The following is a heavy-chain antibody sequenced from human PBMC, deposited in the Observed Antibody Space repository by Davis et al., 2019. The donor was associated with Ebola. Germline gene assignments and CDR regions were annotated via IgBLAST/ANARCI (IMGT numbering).Heavy chain of an antibody. CDR2: INHSGST. CDR1: GGAISSGGYY. CDR3: ARTEANYYYDSSGYHVRQYYFDY. D-gene: IGHD3-22*01. V-gene: IGHV4-39*01. Sequence: MPSETLSLTCTVSGGAISSGGYYWSWIRQPPGKGLEWFGEINHSGSTYYNPSLKSRVTISVDTSKNQFSLKLSSVTAADTAVYYCARTEANYYYDSSGYHVRQYYFDYWGQGTLVTVSS. J-gene: IGHJ4*02.